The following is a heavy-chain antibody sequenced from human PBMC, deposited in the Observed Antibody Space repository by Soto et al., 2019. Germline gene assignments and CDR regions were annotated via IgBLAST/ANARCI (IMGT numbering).Heavy chain of an antibody. J-gene: IGHJ4*02. D-gene: IGHD3-16*01. CDR3: ARAYEGDYFDY. Sequence: QVQLVESGGGVVQPGRSLRLSCAASGLTFSSYAMHWVRRAPGKGLEWVAVISYDGSNKYYADSVKGRFTISRDNSKNTLYLQMNSLRAEDTAVYHCARAYEGDYFDYWGQGTLVTVSS. V-gene: IGHV3-30-3*01. CDR2: ISYDGSNK. CDR1: GLTFSSYA.